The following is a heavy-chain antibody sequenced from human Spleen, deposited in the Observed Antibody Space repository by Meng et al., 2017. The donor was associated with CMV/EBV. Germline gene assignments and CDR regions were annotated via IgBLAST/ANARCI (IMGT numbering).Heavy chain of an antibody. J-gene: IGHJ5*02. CDR1: Y. Sequence: YWSWIRQPPGKGLEWMREINHSGSTNYNPSLKSRVTISVDTSKNQFSLKLSSVTAADTAVYYCARARHPSGYSSSWYEGRQVHWFDPWGQGTLVTVSS. D-gene: IGHD6-13*01. CDR2: INHSGST. V-gene: IGHV4-34*01. CDR3: ARARHPSGYSSSWYEGRQVHWFDP.